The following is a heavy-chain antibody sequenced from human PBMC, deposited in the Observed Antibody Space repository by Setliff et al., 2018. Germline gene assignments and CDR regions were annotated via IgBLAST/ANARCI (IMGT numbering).Heavy chain of an antibody. CDR3: AREGDVGYSCGFGYFDY. J-gene: IGHJ4*02. D-gene: IGHD5-18*01. V-gene: IGHV3-7*01. Sequence: LRLSCAASGFTFSSYWMSWVRQAPGKGLEWVANIKQDGSEKYYVDSVKGRFTISRDNAKNSLYLQMNSLRAEDTAVYYCAREGDVGYSCGFGYFDYWGQGTLVTVSS. CDR1: GFTFSSYW. CDR2: IKQDGSEK.